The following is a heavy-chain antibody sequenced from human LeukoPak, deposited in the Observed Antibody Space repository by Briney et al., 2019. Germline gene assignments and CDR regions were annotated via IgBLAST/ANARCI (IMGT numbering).Heavy chain of an antibody. D-gene: IGHD3-10*01. V-gene: IGHV3-23*01. CDR2: ISGSGGST. CDR3: AKVLSGNLWFGELWGFYFDY. Sequence: RGSLRLSCAASGFTFRSYAMSWVRQAPGKGLEWVSTISGSGGSTYYADSVKGRFTISRDNSKNTLYLQMSSRRAEDTAVYYCAKVLSGNLWFGELWGFYFDYWGQGTLVTVSS. J-gene: IGHJ4*02. CDR1: GFTFRSYA.